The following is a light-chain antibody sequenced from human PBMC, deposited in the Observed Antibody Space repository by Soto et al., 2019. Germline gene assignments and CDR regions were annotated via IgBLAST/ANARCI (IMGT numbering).Light chain of an antibody. Sequence: DIQMTQSPSTLSASVGDRVTITCRASQSITNWLGWYQQKPGKAPQVLISMASTLESGVPSRFSGSGSGTEFTLTISSLQPDDFATYYCQQYNSHSPWTFGQGTKVDIK. J-gene: IGKJ1*01. CDR2: MAS. CDR3: QQYNSHSPWT. CDR1: QSITNW. V-gene: IGKV1-5*03.